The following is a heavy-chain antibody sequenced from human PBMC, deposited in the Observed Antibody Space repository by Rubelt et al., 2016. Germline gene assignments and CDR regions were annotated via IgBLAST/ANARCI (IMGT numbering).Heavy chain of an antibody. CDR3: ARGRRGSSSWLGRDYYGMDV. J-gene: IGHJ6*02. D-gene: IGHD6-13*01. CDR1: GGSFSGYY. V-gene: IGHV4-34*01. Sequence: QVQLQQWGAGLLKPSETLSLTCAVYGGSFSGYYWSWIRQPPGKGLEWFGEINHSGSTNYNPSLKRRVTISVDTSKNQFSLKLSAVTAADTAVYYCARGRRGSSSWLGRDYYGMDVWGQGTTVTVSS. CDR2: INHSGST.